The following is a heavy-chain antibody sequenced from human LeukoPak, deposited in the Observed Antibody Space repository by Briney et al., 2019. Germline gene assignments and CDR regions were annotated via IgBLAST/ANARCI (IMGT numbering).Heavy chain of an antibody. CDR3: ARPMVRGEYAFDI. J-gene: IGHJ3*02. CDR1: GFTFSSYS. D-gene: IGHD3-10*01. V-gene: IGHV3-48*04. Sequence: GGSLRLSCAASGFTFSSYSMNWVRQAPGKGLEWVSYISSSGSTIYYADSVKGRFTISRDNAKNSLYLQMNSLRAEDTAVYYCARPMVRGEYAFDIWGQGTMVTVSS. CDR2: ISSSGSTI.